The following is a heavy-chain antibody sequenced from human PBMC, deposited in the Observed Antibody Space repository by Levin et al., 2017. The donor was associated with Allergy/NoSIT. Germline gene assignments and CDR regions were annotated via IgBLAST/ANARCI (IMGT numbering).Heavy chain of an antibody. CDR2: TTAHTGDT. Sequence: ASVKVSCKASGYTFSDYAITWVRQAPGQGLEWMGWTTAHTGDTYYAQQFQVRVTMTTDTSTRTAYMEMTDLRSDDTAVYYFARGDYKDYYNASVKTRQDYNWFDPWGQGTLVTVSS. CDR1: GYTFSDYA. V-gene: IGHV1-18*01. D-gene: IGHD3-10*01. CDR3: ARGDYKDYYNASVKTRQDYNWFDP. J-gene: IGHJ5*02.